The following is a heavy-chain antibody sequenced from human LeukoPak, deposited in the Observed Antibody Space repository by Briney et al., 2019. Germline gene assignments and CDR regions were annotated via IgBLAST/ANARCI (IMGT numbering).Heavy chain of an antibody. CDR3: ARGGIAARLYYYYMDV. CDR2: INPNSGGT. J-gene: IGHJ6*03. CDR1: GYTFTGYY. D-gene: IGHD6-6*01. V-gene: IGHV1-2*02. Sequence: ASVKVSCKASGYTFTGYYMHWVRQAPGQGLEWMGWINPNSGGTNYAQKFQGRVTMTRDTSNSTAYMELSRLRSDDTAVYYCARGGIAARLYYYYMDVWGKGTTVTVSS.